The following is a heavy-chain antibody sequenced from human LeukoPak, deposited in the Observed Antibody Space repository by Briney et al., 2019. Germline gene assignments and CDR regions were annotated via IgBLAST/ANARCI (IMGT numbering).Heavy chain of an antibody. J-gene: IGHJ3*02. Sequence: PGGSLRLSCAASGFTFSTYGMYWVRQAPGKGLEYVSSISSNGNTYYANSVKGRFTISRDNAKNSLYLQMNSLRAEDTAVYYCARVGLIVGATWSDAFDIWGQGTMVTVSS. V-gene: IGHV3-64*01. CDR3: ARVGLIVGATWSDAFDI. CDR1: GFTFSTYG. D-gene: IGHD1-26*01. CDR2: ISSNGNT.